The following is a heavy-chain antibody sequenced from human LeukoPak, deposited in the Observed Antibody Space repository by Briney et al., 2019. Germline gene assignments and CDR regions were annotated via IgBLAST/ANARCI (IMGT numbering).Heavy chain of an antibody. D-gene: IGHD3-9*01. V-gene: IGHV3-48*02. CDR3: ARDKDWAFDY. Sequence: GGSLRLSCAGSGFTFSDYSMNWVGQAPGKGLEWISYISGSRILYADSVKGRFTVSRDIAKNSLFLQMNSLRDEDTAVYFCARDKDWAFDYWGQGSLVTVSS. CDR1: GFTFSDYS. J-gene: IGHJ4*02. CDR2: ISGSRI.